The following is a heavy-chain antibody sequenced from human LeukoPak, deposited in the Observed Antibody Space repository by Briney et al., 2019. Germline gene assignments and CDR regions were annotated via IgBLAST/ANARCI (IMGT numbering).Heavy chain of an antibody. J-gene: IGHJ6*02. CDR3: AREGYYYGSDSLSFSYYYYGMDV. D-gene: IGHD3-10*01. Sequence: PSETLSLTCAVYGGSFSGYYWSWIRQPPGKGLEWIGEINHSGSTNYNPSLKSRVTISVDTSKNQFSLKLSSVTAADTAVYYCAREGYYYGSDSLSFSYYYYGMDVWGQGTTVTVSS. CDR2: INHSGST. CDR1: GGSFSGYY. V-gene: IGHV4-34*01.